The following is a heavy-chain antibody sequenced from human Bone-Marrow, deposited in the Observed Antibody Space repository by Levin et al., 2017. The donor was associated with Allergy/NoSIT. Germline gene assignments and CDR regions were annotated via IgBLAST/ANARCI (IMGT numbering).Heavy chain of an antibody. V-gene: IGHV4-59*11. D-gene: IGHD1-7*01. CDR2: IFNSVST. J-gene: IGHJ4*02. CDR1: GNSIRTHY. CDR3: AREGILGSTVFDY. Sequence: SQTLSLTCRVSGNSIRTHYWSWLRQSPGKGLEWIGFIFNSVSTKYNPSLNGRVTMSVDTSTNQVSLKVTSVTAADTAIYYCAREGILGSTVFDYWGRGIMVTVSS.